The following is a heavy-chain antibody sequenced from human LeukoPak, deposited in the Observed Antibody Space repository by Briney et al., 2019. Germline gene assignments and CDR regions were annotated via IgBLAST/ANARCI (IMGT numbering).Heavy chain of an antibody. V-gene: IGHV3-9*01. J-gene: IGHJ4*02. CDR2: ISWNSGSI. Sequence: PGRSLRLSCAASGFTFDDYAMHWVRQAPGKGLEWVSGISWNSGSIGYADSVKGQFTISRDNAKNSLYLQMNSLRAEDTALYYCAKATGGVVVPAANYYFDYWGQGTLVTVSS. D-gene: IGHD2-2*01. CDR1: GFTFDDYA. CDR3: AKATGGVVVPAANYYFDY.